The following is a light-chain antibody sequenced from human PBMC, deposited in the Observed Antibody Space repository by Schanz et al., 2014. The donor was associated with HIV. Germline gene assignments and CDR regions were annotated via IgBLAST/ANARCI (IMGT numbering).Light chain of an antibody. Sequence: QSALTQPASVSGSPGQSITISCTGTSSDVGKYGLVSWYQQHPGQVPKLIIYEVTRRPSGVSNRFSGSKSGNTASLTISGLQAEDEADYYCCSYAPSSTLVFGGGTKLTVL. CDR2: EVT. CDR3: CSYAPSSTLV. J-gene: IGLJ3*02. CDR1: SSDVGKYGL. V-gene: IGLV2-23*02.